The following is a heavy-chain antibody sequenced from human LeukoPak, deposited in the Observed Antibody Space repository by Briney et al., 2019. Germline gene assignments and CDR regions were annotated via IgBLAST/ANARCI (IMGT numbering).Heavy chain of an antibody. CDR2: INPNSGGT. J-gene: IGHJ3*02. CDR1: GYTFTGYY. CDR3: ARPMVRGVIGWDAFDI. D-gene: IGHD3-10*01. Sequence: ASVKVSCKASGYTFTGYYMHWVRQAPGQGLEWVGWINPNSGGTNYAQKFQGRVTMTRDTSISTAYMELSRLRSDDTAVYYCARPMVRGVIGWDAFDIWGQGTMVTVSS. V-gene: IGHV1-2*02.